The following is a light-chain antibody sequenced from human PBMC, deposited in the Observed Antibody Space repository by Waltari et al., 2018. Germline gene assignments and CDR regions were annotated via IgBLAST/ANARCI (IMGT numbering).Light chain of an antibody. V-gene: IGKV3-15*01. J-gene: IGKJ1*01. CDR1: QSVGSK. Sequence: EIVMTQSPATLSVSPGERATLSCRTSQSVGSKLAWYQQKPGQAPRLLIYGASTRATGIPGRFSGSGSGTEFTLTISSLQSEDFAVYYCQQYNNWPPWTFGQGTKVDIK. CDR3: QQYNNWPPWT. CDR2: GAS.